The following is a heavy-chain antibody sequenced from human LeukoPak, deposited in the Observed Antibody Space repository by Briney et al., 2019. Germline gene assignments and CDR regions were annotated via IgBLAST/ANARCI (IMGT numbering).Heavy chain of an antibody. J-gene: IGHJ4*02. Sequence: GGSLRLSCAASGFTFSSYAMHWVRQAPGKGLEWVAVISYDGSNKYYADSVKGRFTISRDNSKNTLYLQMNSLRAEDTAVYYCARADYSSRDFDYWGQGTLVTVSS. CDR1: GFTFSSYA. D-gene: IGHD6-13*01. CDR2: ISYDGSNK. CDR3: ARADYSSRDFDY. V-gene: IGHV3-30*04.